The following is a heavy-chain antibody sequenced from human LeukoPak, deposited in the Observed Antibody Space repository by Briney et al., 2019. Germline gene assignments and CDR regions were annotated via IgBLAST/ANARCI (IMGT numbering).Heavy chain of an antibody. V-gene: IGHV3-74*01. J-gene: IGHJ6*02. CDR1: GFTFSSYW. CDR2: INSDGSIT. Sequence: GGSLRLSCAASGFTFSSYWMHWVRQAPGKGLVWVSRINSDGSITTYADSVKGRVTISRDNAKNTPYLQMNSLRAEDTAVYYCARGHYDMDVWGQGTTVTVSS. CDR3: ARGHYDMDV.